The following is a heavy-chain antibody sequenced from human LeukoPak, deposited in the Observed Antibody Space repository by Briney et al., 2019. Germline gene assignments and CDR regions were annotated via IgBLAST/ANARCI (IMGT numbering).Heavy chain of an antibody. CDR1: GGTFSIYA. Sequence: AASVKVSCKASGGTFSIYAISWVRQAPGQGLEWMGGIIPIFGTANYAQKFQGRVTITADESTSTAYMELSSLRSEDTAVYYCARDVSDSSGYFPYYFDYWGQGTLVTVSS. J-gene: IGHJ4*02. D-gene: IGHD3-22*01. V-gene: IGHV1-69*13. CDR3: ARDVSDSSGYFPYYFDY. CDR2: IIPIFGTA.